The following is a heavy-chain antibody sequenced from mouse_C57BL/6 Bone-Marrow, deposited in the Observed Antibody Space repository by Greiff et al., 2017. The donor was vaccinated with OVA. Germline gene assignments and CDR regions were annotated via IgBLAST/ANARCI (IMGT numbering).Heavy chain of an antibody. Sequence: QVHVKQPGTELVKPGASVKLSCKASGYTFTSYWMHWVKQRPGQGLEWIGNINPSNGGTNYNEKFKSKATLTVDKASSTAYMQLSSLTSEDSAVYYSARGGYYGKENWGQGTTLTVSS. CDR1: GYTFTSYW. CDR2: INPSNGGT. D-gene: IGHD1-1*01. J-gene: IGHJ2*01. CDR3: ARGGYYGKEN. V-gene: IGHV1-53*01.